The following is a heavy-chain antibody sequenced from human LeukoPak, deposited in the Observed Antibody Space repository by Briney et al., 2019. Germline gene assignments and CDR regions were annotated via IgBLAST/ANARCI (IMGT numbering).Heavy chain of an antibody. D-gene: IGHD2/OR15-2a*01. J-gene: IGHJ6*03. CDR3: ASVRHDPLEYYYYIDV. Sequence: SETLSLTCAVYGDSLSRYYWTWIRQPPGKGLEWLGEINPSGSPDYNPSLKSRVTVSVATSKNQFSLRLTSVTAADTAVYYCASVRHDPLEYYYYIDVWGKGTTVTVSS. V-gene: IGHV4-34*01. CDR2: INPSGSP. CDR1: GDSLSRYY.